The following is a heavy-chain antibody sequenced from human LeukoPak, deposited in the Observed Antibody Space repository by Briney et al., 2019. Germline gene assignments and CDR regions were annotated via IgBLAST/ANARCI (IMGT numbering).Heavy chain of an antibody. CDR1: GGSISSGDYY. CDR3: ARDPIVVVPAAVFPD. V-gene: IGHV4-30-4*08. Sequence: SQTLSLTCTVSGGSISSGDYYWSWIRQPPGKGLEWIGYIYYSGSTYYNPSLKSRVTISADTSKNQFSLKLSSVTAADTAVYYCARDPIVVVPAAVFPDWGQGTLVTVSS. J-gene: IGHJ4*02. CDR2: IYYSGST. D-gene: IGHD2-2*01.